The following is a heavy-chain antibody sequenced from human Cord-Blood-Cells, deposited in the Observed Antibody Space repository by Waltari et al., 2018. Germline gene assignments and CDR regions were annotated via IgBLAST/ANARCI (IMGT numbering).Heavy chain of an antibody. CDR3: ARDIRPYLSSSSFDH. CDR1: GYTFTSSY. V-gene: IGHV1-46*01. J-gene: IGHJ4*02. CDR2: INPSGGST. D-gene: IGHD6-6*01. Sequence: QVQLVQSGAEVKKPGASVKVSCKASGYTFTSSYMHWVRQAPGQGLEWMGIINPSGGSTSYAQKFHGRVTMTRDTSTSTVYMELSSLRSEDTAVYYCARDIRPYLSSSSFDHWGQGTLVTVSS.